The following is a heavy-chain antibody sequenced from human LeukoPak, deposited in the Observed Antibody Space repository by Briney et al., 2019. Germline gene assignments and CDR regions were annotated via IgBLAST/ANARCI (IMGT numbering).Heavy chain of an antibody. CDR2: IYYPEST. CDR3: ALPRPGY. J-gene: IGHJ4*02. V-gene: IGHV4-39*01. CDR1: GGSISSNEYH. Sequence: SETLSLTCSISGGSISSNEYHRGWIRQSPGKGLEWIGSIYYPESTYYNPSVKSRVSISVDTSKNQFSLRLTSVTPADTAVYYCALPRPGYWGQGTLVTVSS.